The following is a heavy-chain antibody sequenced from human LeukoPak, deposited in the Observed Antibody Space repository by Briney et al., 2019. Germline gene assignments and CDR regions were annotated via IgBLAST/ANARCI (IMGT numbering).Heavy chain of an antibody. D-gene: IGHD5-24*01. CDR2: IYTSGST. CDR3: ARSRRDGYNYEFEY. CDR1: GGSISSGSSY. J-gene: IGHJ4*02. Sequence: PSETLSLTCTVSGGSISSGSSYWSWIRQPAGKGLEWIGRIYTSGSTNYNPSLKSRVTVSVDTSKNQFSLRLSSVTAADTAVYYCARSRRDGYNYEFEYWGQGTLVTVSS. V-gene: IGHV4-61*02.